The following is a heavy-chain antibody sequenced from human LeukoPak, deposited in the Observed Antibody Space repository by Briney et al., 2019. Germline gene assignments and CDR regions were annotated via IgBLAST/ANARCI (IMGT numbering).Heavy chain of an antibody. CDR3: ARDWSGDDY. J-gene: IGHJ4*02. CDR2: IWSDGTNK. Sequence: PGGSLRLSCAASGFSFSSHGMHWVRQAPGKGLEWVAVIWSDGTNKYYADSVKGRFVISRDNSNNTLHLQMNSLRPEDTALYYCARDWSGDDYWGQGTLVTVSS. V-gene: IGHV3-33*01. CDR1: GFSFSSHG. D-gene: IGHD3-3*01.